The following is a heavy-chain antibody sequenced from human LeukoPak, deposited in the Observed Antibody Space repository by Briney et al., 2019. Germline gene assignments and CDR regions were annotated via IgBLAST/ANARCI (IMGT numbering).Heavy chain of an antibody. CDR3: ARHRTLEWLTNYYYYMDV. J-gene: IGHJ6*03. V-gene: IGHV5-51*01. D-gene: IGHD3-3*01. Sequence: GESLKISCKGSGYSFTSYWIGWVRQMPGKGLEWMGIIYPGDSDTRYSPSFQGQVTISADKSISTAYLQWSSLKASDTAMYYCARHRTLEWLTNYYYYMDVWGKGTTVTVSS. CDR2: IYPGDSDT. CDR1: GYSFTSYW.